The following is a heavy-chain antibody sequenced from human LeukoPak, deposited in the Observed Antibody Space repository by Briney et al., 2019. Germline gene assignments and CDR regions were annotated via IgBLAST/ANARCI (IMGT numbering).Heavy chain of an antibody. CDR1: GDSINGYF. Sequence: SETLSLTCTVSGDSINGYFWSWIRQPPGQGLEWVGYIYYRGGTSYNPSLGGRITVSLDTSRNQFFLRLTSVTPADTAMYYCARHGNTGPVSGLPLDHWGHGALVSVSS. J-gene: IGHJ4*01. CDR3: ARHGNTGPVSGLPLDH. V-gene: IGHV4-59*08. CDR2: IYYRGGT. D-gene: IGHD6-19*01.